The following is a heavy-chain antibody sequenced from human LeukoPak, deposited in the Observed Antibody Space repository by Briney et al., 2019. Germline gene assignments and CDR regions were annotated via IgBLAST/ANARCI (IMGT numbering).Heavy chain of an antibody. Sequence: GGSLRLSCAASGFTFSGSAMHWVRQAAGKGVEWVGRIRSKANSYATAYAASVKGRFTISRDDSKNTAYLQMNSLKTEDTAVYYCTRRVDSSGYYGIDYWGQGTLVTVSS. CDR1: GFTFSGSA. J-gene: IGHJ4*02. D-gene: IGHD3-22*01. V-gene: IGHV3-73*01. CDR2: IRSKANSYAT. CDR3: TRRVDSSGYYGIDY.